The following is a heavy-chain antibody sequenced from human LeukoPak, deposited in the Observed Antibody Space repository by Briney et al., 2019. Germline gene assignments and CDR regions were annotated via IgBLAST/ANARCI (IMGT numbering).Heavy chain of an antibody. CDR1: GFTFSRYW. J-gene: IGHJ4*02. CDR3: ARDKLVGATIFGY. V-gene: IGHV3-7*01. CDR2: IKQDGSEK. Sequence: PGGSLRLSCAASGFTFSRYWMSWVSQAPGKGLEWVANIKQDGSEKYYVDSVKGRFTISRDNAKNSQYLQMNSLRAEDTAVYYCARDKLVGATIFGYWGQGTLVTVSS. D-gene: IGHD1-26*01.